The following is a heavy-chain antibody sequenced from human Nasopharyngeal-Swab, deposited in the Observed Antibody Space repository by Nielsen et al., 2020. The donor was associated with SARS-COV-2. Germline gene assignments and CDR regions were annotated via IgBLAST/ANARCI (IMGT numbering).Heavy chain of an antibody. CDR3: ARGSIAAAGSNWYFDL. Sequence: SEILSLTCTVSGGSISSYYWSWIRQPPGKGLEWIGYIYYSGSTNYNPSLKSRVTISVDTSKNQFSLKLSSVTAADTAVYYCARGSIAAAGSNWYFDLWGRGTLVTVSS. V-gene: IGHV4-59*01. CDR1: GGSISSYY. CDR2: IYYSGST. J-gene: IGHJ2*01. D-gene: IGHD6-13*01.